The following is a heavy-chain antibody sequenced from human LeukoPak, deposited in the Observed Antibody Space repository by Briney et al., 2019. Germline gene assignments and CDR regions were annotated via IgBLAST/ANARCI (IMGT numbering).Heavy chain of an antibody. CDR1: GYSFTSYW. D-gene: IGHD2-15*01. CDR2: IYPGDSDT. CDR3: ARLEYCSGGSCYGNNWFDP. J-gene: IGHJ5*02. V-gene: IGHV5-51*01. Sequence: GESLKISCKGSGYSFTSYWIGWVRQMPGKGLEGMGIIYPGDSDTRYSPSFQGQVTISADKSISTAYLQWSSLKASDTAMYYCARLEYCSGGSCYGNNWFDPWGQGTLVTVSS.